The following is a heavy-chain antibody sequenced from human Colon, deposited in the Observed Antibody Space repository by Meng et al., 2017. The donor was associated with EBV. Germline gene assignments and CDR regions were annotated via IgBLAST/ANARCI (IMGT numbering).Heavy chain of an antibody. CDR1: GGSVSSGGYY. J-gene: IGHJ4*02. V-gene: IGHV4-31*03. Sequence: QVPLRGPALGLVKPSQTLPLTFTVSGGSVSSGGYYWTWIRQHPGKGLEWFGHIYYSGSTFYNPSLKRRVIISIDTSKNQFSLNLRSVTAADTAVYYCARVSSGWDYFDYWGQGTLVTVSS. CDR3: ARVSSGWDYFDY. D-gene: IGHD6-19*01. CDR2: IYYSGST.